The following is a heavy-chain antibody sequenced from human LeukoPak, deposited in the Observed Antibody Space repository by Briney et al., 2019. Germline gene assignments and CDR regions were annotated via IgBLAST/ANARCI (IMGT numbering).Heavy chain of an antibody. D-gene: IGHD5-12*01. V-gene: IGHV4-39*01. Sequence: SEILSLTCTVSGGSISSSSYYWGWIRQPPGKGLEWIGSIYYSGSTYYNPSLKSRVTISVDTSKNQFSLKLSSVTAADTAVYYCARYRGWGYSGYAYYWGQGTLVTVSS. J-gene: IGHJ4*02. CDR3: ARYRGWGYSGYAYY. CDR1: GGSISSSSYY. CDR2: IYYSGST.